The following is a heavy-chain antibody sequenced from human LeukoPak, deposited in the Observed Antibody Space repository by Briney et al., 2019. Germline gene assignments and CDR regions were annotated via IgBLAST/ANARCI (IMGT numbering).Heavy chain of an antibody. J-gene: IGHJ5*02. CDR3: ARGYCTNGVCYTGWFDP. Sequence: GASVKVSCRASGYTFTGYYMHWVRQAPGQGLEWMGWISAYNGNTNYAQKLQGRVTMTTDTSTSTAYMELRSLRSDDTAVYYCARGYCTNGVCYTGWFDPWGQGTLVTVSS. D-gene: IGHD2-8*01. CDR2: ISAYNGNT. V-gene: IGHV1-18*04. CDR1: GYTFTGYY.